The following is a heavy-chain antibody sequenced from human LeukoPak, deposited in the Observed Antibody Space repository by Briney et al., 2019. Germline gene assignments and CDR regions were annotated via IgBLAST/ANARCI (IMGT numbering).Heavy chain of an antibody. CDR2: ISYDGSNK. Sequence: PGRSLRLSCAASGFTFSSYAMHWVRQAPGKGLEWVAVISYDGSNKYYADSVKGRFTISRDNSKNTLYLQMNSLRAEDTAVYYCARGNSGHTDGMDVWGQGTTVTVSS. CDR1: GFTFSSYA. CDR3: ARGNSGHTDGMDV. V-gene: IGHV3-30-3*01. J-gene: IGHJ6*02. D-gene: IGHD1-7*01.